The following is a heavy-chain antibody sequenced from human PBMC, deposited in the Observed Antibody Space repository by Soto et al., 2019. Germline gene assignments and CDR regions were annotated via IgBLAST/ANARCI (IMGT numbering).Heavy chain of an antibody. Sequence: QVQLVQSGAEVKKPGSSVKVSCKASGGTFSNYPISWVRQAPGQGLEWMGGIIPIFGTVNDAQKFQCRVTITADESTSTAYLELSSLRSEDTAVYYCARGNHRWLELWYFDLWGRGPLVTVSS. CDR2: IIPIFGTV. D-gene: IGHD5-12*01. CDR3: ARGNHRWLELWYFDL. CDR1: GGTFSNYP. J-gene: IGHJ2*01. V-gene: IGHV1-69*12.